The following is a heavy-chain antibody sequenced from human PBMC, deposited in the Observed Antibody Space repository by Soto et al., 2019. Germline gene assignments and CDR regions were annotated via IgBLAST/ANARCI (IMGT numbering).Heavy chain of an antibody. D-gene: IGHD2-2*02. CDR1: GYTFTSYY. Sequence: ASVKVSCKASGYTFTSYYMHWVRQAPGQGLEWMGIINPSGGSTSYAQKFQGRVTMTRDTSTSTVYMELSSLRSEGTAVYYCARDASLDCSSTSCYTEMYYYYGMDVWGQGTTVTVSS. V-gene: IGHV1-46*01. CDR2: INPSGGST. J-gene: IGHJ6*02. CDR3: ARDASLDCSSTSCYTEMYYYYGMDV.